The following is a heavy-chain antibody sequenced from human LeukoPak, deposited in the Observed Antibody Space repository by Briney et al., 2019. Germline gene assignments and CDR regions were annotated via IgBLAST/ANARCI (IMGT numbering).Heavy chain of an antibody. CDR1: GGSFSGYY. D-gene: IGHD3-10*01. CDR2: INHSGST. V-gene: IGHV4-34*01. Sequence: SETLSLTCAVYGGSFSGYYWSWIRQPPGKGVEWIGEINHSGSTNYNPSLKSRVTISVDTPKNQFSLKLSSVTAADTAVYYCARLPGNYGSGRPYYYYYYYMDVWGKGTTVTISS. J-gene: IGHJ6*03. CDR3: ARLPGNYGSGRPYYYYYYYMDV.